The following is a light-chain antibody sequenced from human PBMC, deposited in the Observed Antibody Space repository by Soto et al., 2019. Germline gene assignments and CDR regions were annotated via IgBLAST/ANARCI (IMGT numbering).Light chain of an antibody. CDR1: QRVSDK. V-gene: IGKV3-15*01. J-gene: IGKJ3*01. Sequence: EIVMTQSPDTLSVSPGERATLSCRASQRVSDKLAWYQQKPGQPPRLLIYGASTRATGIPARFSGSGSGTEFTLTITSLQSEDLAVYYYQQYNDWPSLTFGPGTKVDV. CDR3: QQYNDWPSLT. CDR2: GAS.